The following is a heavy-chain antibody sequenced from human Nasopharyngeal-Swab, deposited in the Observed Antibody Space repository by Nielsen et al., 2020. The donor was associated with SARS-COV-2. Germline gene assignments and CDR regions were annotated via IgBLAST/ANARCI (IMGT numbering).Heavy chain of an antibody. V-gene: IGHV3-30*04. D-gene: IGHD3-3*01. Sequence: WIRQPPGKGLEWVAVISFDGRRTYYADSVKGRFTISRDNAKNSLYLQMNSLGAEDTAVYYCARDGLDYDFWSAYFMDVWGQGTTVTVSS. CDR2: ISFDGRRT. CDR3: ARDGLDYDFWSAYFMDV. J-gene: IGHJ6*02.